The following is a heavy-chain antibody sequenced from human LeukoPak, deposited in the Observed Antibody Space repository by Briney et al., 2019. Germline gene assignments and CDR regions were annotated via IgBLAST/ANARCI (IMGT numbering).Heavy chain of an antibody. CDR2: AGWAGGTT. CDR1: GFNFDRYT. CDR3: AKELDTMFFDY. J-gene: IGHJ4*02. V-gene: IGHV3-43*01. D-gene: IGHD5-18*01. Sequence: GGSLRLSCATSGFNFDRYTIHWVRQAPGKGLEWVSLAGWAGGTTYYSDSVRGRFTISRDSGKNSVYLQMNRLTTDDTAFYFCAKELDTMFFDYWGQGALVTVSS.